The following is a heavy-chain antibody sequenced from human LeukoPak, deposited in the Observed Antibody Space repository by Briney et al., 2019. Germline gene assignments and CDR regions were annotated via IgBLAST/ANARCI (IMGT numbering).Heavy chain of an antibody. D-gene: IGHD3-3*01. CDR2: ISDTGKT. CDR3: VTGYYEPFDN. V-gene: IGHV4-59*01. Sequence: SETLSLTCNVSGASLSDYCWGWIRQSPAKGLERLGYISDTGKTDYNPSLNSRGTLSLDTSKNQFSLRLASVTAADTAVYYCVTGYYEPFDNWGQGTLVTVSS. CDR1: GASLSDYC. J-gene: IGHJ4*02.